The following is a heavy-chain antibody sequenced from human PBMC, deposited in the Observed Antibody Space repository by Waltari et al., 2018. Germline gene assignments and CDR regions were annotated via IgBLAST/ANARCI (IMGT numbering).Heavy chain of an antibody. CDR1: GFNFDPYA. V-gene: IGHV3-43*02. CDR2: ISGDGTT. D-gene: IGHD6-19*01. J-gene: IGHJ4*02. Sequence: VQLVESGGGVVQSGGSLTLSCAASGFNFDPYAMHWVRHIPGMGLEWVCRISGDGTTSYAGSVKGRFTVSRDDSKDSLFLQMDNLKTEDTAFYHCVKDGPSAWFFDYWGPGSLVTVTS. CDR3: VKDGPSAWFFDY.